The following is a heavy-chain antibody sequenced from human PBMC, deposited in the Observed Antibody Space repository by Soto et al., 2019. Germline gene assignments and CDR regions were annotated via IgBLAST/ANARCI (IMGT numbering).Heavy chain of an antibody. D-gene: IGHD2-15*01. Sequence: SETLSLTCTVSGGSISSGGYYWSWIHQHPGKGLEWIGYIYYSGSTYYNPSLKSRVTISVDTSKNQFSLKLSAVTAADTAVYYCARDWGYCSGGSCYSDAFDIWGQGTMVTVSS. CDR1: GGSISSGGYY. CDR2: IYYSGST. V-gene: IGHV4-31*03. CDR3: ARDWGYCSGGSCYSDAFDI. J-gene: IGHJ3*02.